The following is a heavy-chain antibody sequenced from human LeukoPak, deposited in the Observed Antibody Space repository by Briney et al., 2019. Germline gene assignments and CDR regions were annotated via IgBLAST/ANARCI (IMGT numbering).Heavy chain of an antibody. Sequence: PGGSLRLSCAASGFTFSSYAMSWVRQAPGKGLEWVSAISGSGGSTYYAHSVKGRFTISRDNSKNTLYLQMNSLRAEDTAVYYCAKGYCSGGSCGKSGYYYYYMDVWGKGTTVTVSS. CDR1: GFTFSSYA. D-gene: IGHD2-15*01. CDR2: ISGSGGST. CDR3: AKGYCSGGSCGKSGYYYYYMDV. J-gene: IGHJ6*03. V-gene: IGHV3-23*01.